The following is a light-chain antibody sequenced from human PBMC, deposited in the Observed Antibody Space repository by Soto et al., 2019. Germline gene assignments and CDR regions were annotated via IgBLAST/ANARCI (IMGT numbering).Light chain of an antibody. CDR2: DSN. Sequence: ELAQPPSVSVAPGQTATITCGGNRIGYKTVHWYQQVPGTAPKLLIYDSNERPSGIPDRFSGSKSDTSATLGITGLQTGDEADYYCGTWDSGLGAVVFGGGTKLTVL. J-gene: IGLJ2*01. V-gene: IGLV1-51*01. CDR3: GTWDSGLGAVV. CDR1: RIGYKT.